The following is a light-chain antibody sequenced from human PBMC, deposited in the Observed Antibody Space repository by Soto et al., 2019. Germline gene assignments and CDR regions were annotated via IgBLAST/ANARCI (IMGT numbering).Light chain of an antibody. J-gene: IGLJ3*02. Sequence: ALTQPPSVSGSPGQSVTISCTGTSSDIGRHNHVSWYQQPPGTAPKLMIYELINRPSGVPGRFSGSKSGNTASLTISGLQAEDEADYYCSSFTSSSTWVFGGGTKLTVL. CDR2: ELI. CDR1: SSDIGRHNH. CDR3: SSFTSSSTWV. V-gene: IGLV2-18*02.